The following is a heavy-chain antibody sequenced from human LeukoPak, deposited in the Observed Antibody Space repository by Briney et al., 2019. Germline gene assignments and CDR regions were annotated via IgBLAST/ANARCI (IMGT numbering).Heavy chain of an antibody. V-gene: IGHV4-31*03. J-gene: IGHJ4*02. CDR1: GGSISSGGYY. D-gene: IGHD5-24*01. CDR2: IYYSGST. CDR3: ARGPIETQDY. Sequence: SETLSLTCTVSGGSISSGGYYWSWIRQHPGKGLEWIGYIYYSGSTYYNPSLKSRVTISVDTSKNQFSLKLSSVTAADTAVYYCARGPIETQDYWGQGTLVTVSS.